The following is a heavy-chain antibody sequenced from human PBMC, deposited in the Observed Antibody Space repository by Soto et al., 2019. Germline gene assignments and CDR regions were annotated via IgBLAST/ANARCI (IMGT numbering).Heavy chain of an antibody. J-gene: IGHJ4*02. Sequence: QVQLQQWGAGLLKPSETLSLTCAVYGGSFSGYYWSWIRQPPGKGLEWIGEINHSGSTNYNPSLKSRVTXXVXTXXNQFSLKLSSVTAADTAVYYCARGGVVVAATRVDYWGQGTLVTVSS. CDR3: ARGGVVVAATRVDY. V-gene: IGHV4-34*01. CDR2: INHSGST. D-gene: IGHD2-15*01. CDR1: GGSFSGYY.